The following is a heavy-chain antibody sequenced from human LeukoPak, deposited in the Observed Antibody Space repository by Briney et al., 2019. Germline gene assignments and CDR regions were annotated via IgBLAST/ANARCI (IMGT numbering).Heavy chain of an antibody. V-gene: IGHV7-4-1*01. D-gene: IGHD2-2*01. J-gene: IGHJ5*02. CDR1: GYTFTSYA. CDR3: ARDRGFEDKYPLRRAGFDP. Sequence: GASVKVSCKASGYTFTSYAMNWVRQAPGQGLEWMGWINTNTGNPTYAQGFTGRFVFSLDTSVSTAYLQICSLKAEDTAVYYCARDRGFEDKYPLRRAGFDPWGQGTLVTVSS. CDR2: INTNTGNP.